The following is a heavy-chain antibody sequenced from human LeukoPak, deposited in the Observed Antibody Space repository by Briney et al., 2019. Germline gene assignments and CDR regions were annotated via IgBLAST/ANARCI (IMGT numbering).Heavy chain of an antibody. D-gene: IGHD3-10*01. CDR3: ARDEVYYYGSGPLPQFDY. J-gene: IGHJ4*02. CDR2: ISAYNGNT. Sequence: ASVKVSCKASGYTFTSYGISWVRQAPGQGLEWMGWISAYNGNTNYAQKLQGRVTMTTDTSTSTAYMELRSLRSDDTAVYYCARDEVYYYGSGPLPQFDYWGQGTLVTVSS. V-gene: IGHV1-18*01. CDR1: GYTFTSYG.